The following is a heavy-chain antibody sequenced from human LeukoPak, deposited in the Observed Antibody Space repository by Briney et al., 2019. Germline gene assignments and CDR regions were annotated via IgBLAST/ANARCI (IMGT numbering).Heavy chain of an antibody. D-gene: IGHD6-13*01. V-gene: IGHV3-30*02. Sequence: PGGSLRLSCAASGFAFSRHGMHWVRQAPGKGLEWVAFIRYDGSNKYYADSVKGRFTISRDNSKNTLYLQMNSLRAEDTAVYYCARDPDSSSWYYFDYWGQGTLVTVSS. J-gene: IGHJ4*02. CDR3: ARDPDSSSWYYFDY. CDR1: GFAFSRHG. CDR2: IRYDGSNK.